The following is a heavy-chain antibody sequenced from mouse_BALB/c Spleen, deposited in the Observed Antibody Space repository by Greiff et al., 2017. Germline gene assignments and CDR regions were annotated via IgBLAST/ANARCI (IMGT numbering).Heavy chain of an antibody. V-gene: IGHV3-2*02. CDR1: GYSITSDYA. J-gene: IGHJ1*01. D-gene: IGHD2-14*01. CDR3: ARSAYYRYGWYFDV. CDR2: ISYSGST. Sequence: EVKVEESGPGLVKPSQSLSLTCTVTGYSITSDYAWNWIRQFPGNKLEWMGYISYSGSTSYNPSLKSRISITRDTSKNQFFLQLNSVTTEDTATYYCARSAYYRYGWYFDVWGAGTTVTVSS.